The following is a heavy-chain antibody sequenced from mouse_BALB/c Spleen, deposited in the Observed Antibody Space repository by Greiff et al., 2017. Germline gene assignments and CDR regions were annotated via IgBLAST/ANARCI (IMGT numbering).Heavy chain of an antibody. D-gene: IGHD3-1*01. CDR1: GYAFSSYW. CDR3: ARGGLTRPLDY. Sequence: VQLQQSGAELVRPGSSVKISCKASGYAFSSYWMNWVKQRPGQGLEWIGQIYPGDGDTNYNGKFKGKATLTADKSSSTAYMQLSSLTSEDSAVYFCARGGLTRPLDYWGQGTTLTVSS. J-gene: IGHJ2*01. V-gene: IGHV1-80*01. CDR2: IYPGDGDT.